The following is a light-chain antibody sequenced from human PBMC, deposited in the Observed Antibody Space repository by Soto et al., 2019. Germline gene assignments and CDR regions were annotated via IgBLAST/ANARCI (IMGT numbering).Light chain of an antibody. J-gene: IGKJ3*01. Sequence: EILMTQSPVTLSVSPGERVTLSWGASQSVSSNLAWYQQKPGKAPRLLIFGASSRATGVPARLSGSGYGTESTITINSLKSEDFEVYLCQQYDNLTLTFGPGIKVDIK. CDR3: QQYDNLTLT. V-gene: IGKV3-15*01. CDR2: GAS. CDR1: QSVSSN.